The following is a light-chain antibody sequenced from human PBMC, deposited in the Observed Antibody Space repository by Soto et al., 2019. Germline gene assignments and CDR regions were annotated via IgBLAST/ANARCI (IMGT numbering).Light chain of an antibody. CDR1: KSISSD. J-gene: IGKJ1*01. Sequence: QVTQTPSSLFLAFPDTRTLTFRLSKSISSDLNWYQQNPGKATKRLIYDASSLQSGVQSRFSGSGSGTDFTLTISRLQPEDVAAYYFQQSYSILKCRFGQGTKVEIK. CDR3: QQSYSILKCR. CDR2: DAS. V-gene: IGKV1-39*01.